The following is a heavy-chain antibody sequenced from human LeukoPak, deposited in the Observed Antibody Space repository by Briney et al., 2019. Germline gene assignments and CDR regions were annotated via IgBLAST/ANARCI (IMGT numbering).Heavy chain of an antibody. Sequence: SETLSLTCTVSGGSISSGSYYWSWIRQPAGKGLEWIGRIYTSGSTNYNPSLKSRVTISVDTSKNQFSLKLSSVTAADTAVYYCARTAGIVVVPAAMFCDYWGQGTLVTVSS. CDR1: GGSISSGSYY. V-gene: IGHV4-61*02. D-gene: IGHD2-2*01. J-gene: IGHJ4*02. CDR2: IYTSGST. CDR3: ARTAGIVVVPAAMFCDY.